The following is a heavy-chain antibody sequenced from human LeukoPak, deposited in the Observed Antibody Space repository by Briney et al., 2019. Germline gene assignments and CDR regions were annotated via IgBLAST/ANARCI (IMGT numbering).Heavy chain of an antibody. V-gene: IGHV3-74*01. Sequence: GGSLRLSCAASGFTFSKYWMHWVRQAPGKGLESVSRINTDGTDTTYADSVKGRFTVSRDNADNTMFLQMNSVRDEDTAVYYCETKQCLALPPDYWGQGTPVTVSS. CDR3: ETKQCLALPPDY. CDR2: INTDGTDT. CDR1: GFTFSKYW. J-gene: IGHJ4*02. D-gene: IGHD6-19*01.